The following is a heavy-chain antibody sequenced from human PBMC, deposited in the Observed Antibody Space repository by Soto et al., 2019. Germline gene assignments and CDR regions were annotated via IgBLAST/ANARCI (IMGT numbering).Heavy chain of an antibody. D-gene: IGHD1-1*01. J-gene: IGHJ6*02. V-gene: IGHV3-23*01. Sequence: EVQLLESGGGLVQPGGSLRLSCAASGFTFSTYAMNWVRQAPGNGLEWVSAISGSGGSIHYADSVKGRFTISRDNSKNTLYLQMNSLRDEDTAVYHCLKGYWKGDVWGQGTTVNVSS. CDR1: GFTFSTYA. CDR3: LKGYWKGDV. CDR2: ISGSGGSI.